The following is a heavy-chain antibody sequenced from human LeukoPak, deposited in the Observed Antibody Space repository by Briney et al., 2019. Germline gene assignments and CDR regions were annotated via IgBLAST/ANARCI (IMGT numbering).Heavy chain of an antibody. CDR1: GGSVSSGSYY. CDR2: IYYTGST. D-gene: IGHD4-17*01. Sequence: SETLSLTCTVSGGSVSSGSYYWSWIRQPPGKGREWIGYIYYTGSTNYNPSLKSRVTISVDTSKNQFSLKLSSVTAADTAVFYCARVYGDHDAFDIWGQGTMVTVSS. V-gene: IGHV4-61*01. J-gene: IGHJ3*02. CDR3: ARVYGDHDAFDI.